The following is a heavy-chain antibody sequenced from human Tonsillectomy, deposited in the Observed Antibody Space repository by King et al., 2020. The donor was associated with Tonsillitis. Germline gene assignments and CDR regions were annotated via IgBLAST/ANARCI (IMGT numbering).Heavy chain of an antibody. V-gene: IGHV6-1*01. CDR2: TYYRSKWYN. CDR3: RRDPMVRGVIANYYYYYGMDV. D-gene: IGHD3-10*01. Sequence: VQLQQSGPGLVKPSQTLSLTCAISGDSVSSNSAAWNWIRQSPSRGLEWLGRTYYRSKWYNDYAVSVKSRITINPDTSKNQFSLQLNSVTPEDTAVYYSRRDPMVRGVIANYYYYYGMDVWGRGTTVTVSS. J-gene: IGHJ6*02. CDR1: GDSVSSNSAA.